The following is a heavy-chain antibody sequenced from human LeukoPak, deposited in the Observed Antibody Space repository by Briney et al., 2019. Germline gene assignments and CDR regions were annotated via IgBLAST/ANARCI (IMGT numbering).Heavy chain of an antibody. CDR2: ISSSSTYI. V-gene: IGHV3-21*04. J-gene: IGHJ6*02. Sequence: GGSLRLSCAVSGFTFSTYSMNWVRQAPGKGLEWVSSISSSSTYIYYADSVKGRFTISRDDAKNSLYLQMNSLRAEDTAVYYCARAHDYGGNSYYYYYGMDVWGQGTTVTVSS. CDR1: GFTFSTYS. CDR3: ARAHDYGGNSYYYYYGMDV. D-gene: IGHD4-23*01.